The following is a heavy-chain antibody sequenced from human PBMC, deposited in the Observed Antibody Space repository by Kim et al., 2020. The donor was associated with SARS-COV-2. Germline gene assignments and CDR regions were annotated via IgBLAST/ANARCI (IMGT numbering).Heavy chain of an antibody. D-gene: IGHD3-3*01. CDR3: ARDRMWSGYWGGGMDV. CDR2: INHSGST. Sequence: SETLSLTCAVYGGSFSGYYWSWIRQPPGKGLEWIGEINHSGSTNYNPSLKSRVTISVDTSKNQFSLKLSSVTAADTAVYYCARDRMWSGYWGGGMDVWGQGTTVTVSS. CDR1: GGSFSGYY. V-gene: IGHV4-34*01. J-gene: IGHJ6*02.